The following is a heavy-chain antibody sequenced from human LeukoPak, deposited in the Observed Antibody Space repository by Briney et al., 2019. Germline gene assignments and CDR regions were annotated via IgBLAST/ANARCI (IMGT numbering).Heavy chain of an antibody. J-gene: IGHJ4*02. Sequence: SETLSLTCTVSGGYISTSIYYCGWIRHSPGKGLEWIGYVFYSGPTNYDASLKSRVAISVDRSKSQFSLKLTSVSAADTAVYYCAGRSARYFDSWGQGTPVTVSS. D-gene: IGHD1-26*01. CDR2: VFYSGPT. CDR3: AGRSARYFDS. CDR1: GGYISTSIYY. V-gene: IGHV4-61*05.